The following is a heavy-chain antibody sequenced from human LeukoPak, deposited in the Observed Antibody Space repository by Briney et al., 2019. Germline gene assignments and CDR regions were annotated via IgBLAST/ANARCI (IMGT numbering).Heavy chain of an antibody. Sequence: SETLSLTCTVSGDSIHNSYWSWIRQPPGKGLEWIGYIPTSGDINYNPSLKSRVTISLQTSKNQVSLKVNSVTAADTAVYFCARVKVNTAMALQYYHYYMDVWGKGTTVIVSS. V-gene: IGHV4-4*08. D-gene: IGHD5-18*01. CDR3: ARVKVNTAMALQYYHYYMDV. CDR1: GDSIHNSY. CDR2: IPTSGDI. J-gene: IGHJ6*03.